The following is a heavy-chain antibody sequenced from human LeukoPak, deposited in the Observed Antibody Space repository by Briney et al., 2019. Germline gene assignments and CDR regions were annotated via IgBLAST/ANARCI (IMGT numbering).Heavy chain of an antibody. V-gene: IGHV4-61*02. J-gene: IGHJ4*02. CDR1: GGSISSGSYY. CDR3: ARHDGGDFNY. Sequence: SQTLSLTCTVSGGSISSGSYYWSWIRQPAGKGLEWIGRIYTSGSTNYNPSLKSRVTISVDTSKNQFSLKLSSVTAADTAVYYCARHDGGDFNYWGQGTLVTVSS. D-gene: IGHD2-21*01. CDR2: IYTSGST.